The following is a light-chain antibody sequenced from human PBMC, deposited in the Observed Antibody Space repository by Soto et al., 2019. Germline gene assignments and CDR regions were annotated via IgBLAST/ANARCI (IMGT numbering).Light chain of an antibody. J-gene: IGKJ4*01. Sequence: EIELTQSPSSLSSSVGDRATITCRASQSISTFLTWYQQKPGQAPRLLIYAASSLQSGVPSRFSGSGSGTDFTLTISSLQPEDFATYYCQQSYSTPLTFGRGTKVEIK. CDR1: QSISTF. CDR3: QQSYSTPLT. V-gene: IGKV1-39*01. CDR2: AAS.